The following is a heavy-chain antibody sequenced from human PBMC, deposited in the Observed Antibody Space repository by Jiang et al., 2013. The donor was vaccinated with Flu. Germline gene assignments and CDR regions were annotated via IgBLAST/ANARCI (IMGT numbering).Heavy chain of an antibody. Sequence: EYGPGLVKPSQTLVLTCRVSGASMDRSDYHWSWIRQSPGQGLEWIGNIFDNGVTFTNPSLQSRVVMSADTSKSQFSLTLRSMTASDTAVYYCVASEYDSSGWGAQKTFYFYGVDVWGQGIDGHRLL. CDR2: IFDNGVT. CDR1: GASMDRSDYH. J-gene: IGHJ6*02. CDR3: VASEYDSSGWGAQKTFYFYGVDV. D-gene: IGHD3-22*01. V-gene: IGHV4-30-4*01.